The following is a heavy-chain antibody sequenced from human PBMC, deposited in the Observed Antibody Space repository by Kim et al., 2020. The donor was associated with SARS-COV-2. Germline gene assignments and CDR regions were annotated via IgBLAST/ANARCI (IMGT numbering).Heavy chain of an antibody. D-gene: IGHD3-9*01. V-gene: IGHV3-21*01. CDR3: ARALEISYYDILRDAFDI. CDR2: ISSSSSYI. Sequence: GGSLRLSCAASGFTFSSYSMNWVRQAPGKGLEWVSSISSSSSYIYYADSVKGRFTISRDNAKNSLYLQMNSLRAEDTAVYYCARALEISYYDILRDAFDIWGQGTMVTVSS. CDR1: GFTFSSYS. J-gene: IGHJ3*02.